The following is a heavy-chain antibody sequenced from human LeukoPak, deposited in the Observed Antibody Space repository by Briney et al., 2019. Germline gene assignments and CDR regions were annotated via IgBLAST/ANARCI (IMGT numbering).Heavy chain of an antibody. J-gene: IGHJ2*01. D-gene: IGHD4-17*01. CDR2: ISSSSSTI. CDR1: GFTFSSYS. Sequence: GGSLRLSCAASGFTFSSYSMNWVRQAPGKGLEWVSYISSSSSTIYYADSVKGRFTISRDNAKNSLYLQMNSLRAEDTAVYYCARGDQSTVTTVADPYWYFDLWGRGTLVTVSS. CDR3: ARGDQSTVTTVADPYWYFDL. V-gene: IGHV3-48*01.